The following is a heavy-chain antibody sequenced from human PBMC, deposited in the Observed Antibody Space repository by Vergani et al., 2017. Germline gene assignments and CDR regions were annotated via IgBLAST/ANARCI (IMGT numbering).Heavy chain of an antibody. CDR3: ARTESFILRYFHWAL. J-gene: IGHJ4*02. CDR2: IYHSGGA. D-gene: IGHD3-9*01. CDR1: GGSITSSSYY. V-gene: IGHV4-39*01. Sequence: QLHLQESGPGLVKPSETLSLTCTVSGGSITSSSYYWGWIRQPPGKGLEWIGNIYHSGGAYYNPSPKGRVTISVDTSKNQFSLEVTSVTAADTAIYFCARTESFILRYFHWALWGQGTLVTVSS.